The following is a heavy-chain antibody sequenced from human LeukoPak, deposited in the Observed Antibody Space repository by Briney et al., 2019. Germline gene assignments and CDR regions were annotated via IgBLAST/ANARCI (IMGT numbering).Heavy chain of an antibody. CDR3: ARVRTTLGHAFDI. V-gene: IGHV4-31*03. Sequence: PSETLSLTCTVSGGSISSGGYYWSWIRQHPGKGLEWIGYIYYSGSTYYNPSLKSRVTISVDTSKNQFSLKLSSVTAADTAVYYCARVRTTLGHAFDIWGQGTMVTVSS. CDR1: GGSISSGGYY. D-gene: IGHD4-11*01. J-gene: IGHJ3*02. CDR2: IYYSGST.